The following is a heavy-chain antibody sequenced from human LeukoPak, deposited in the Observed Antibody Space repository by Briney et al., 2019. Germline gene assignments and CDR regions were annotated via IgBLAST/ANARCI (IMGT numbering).Heavy chain of an antibody. D-gene: IGHD3-3*01. Sequence: PGGSLRLSCAASGFTFSSYGMHWVRQAPGKGLEWVAVISYDGSNKYYADSVKGRFTISRDNSKNTLYLQMNSLRAEDTAVYYCAKDKVYFWSGYYTPSAFDYWGQGTLVTVSS. CDR3: AKDKVYFWSGYYTPSAFDY. CDR2: ISYDGSNK. V-gene: IGHV3-30*18. J-gene: IGHJ4*02. CDR1: GFTFSSYG.